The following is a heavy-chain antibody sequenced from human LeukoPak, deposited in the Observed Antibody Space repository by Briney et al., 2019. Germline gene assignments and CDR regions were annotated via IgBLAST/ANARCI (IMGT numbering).Heavy chain of an antibody. D-gene: IGHD6-19*01. CDR3: ARQRLGSGLDWYFDL. V-gene: IGHV4-34*01. CDR1: GGSFSGYY. J-gene: IGHJ2*01. CDR2: INHSGST. Sequence: SETLSLTCAVYGGSFSGYYWSWIRQPPGKGLEWIGEINHSGSTNYNPSLKSRVTISVDTSKNQFSLKLSSVTAADTAVYYCARQRLGSGLDWYFDLWGRGTLVTVSS.